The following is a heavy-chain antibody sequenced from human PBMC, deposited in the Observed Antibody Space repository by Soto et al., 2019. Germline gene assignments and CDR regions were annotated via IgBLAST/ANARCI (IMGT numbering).Heavy chain of an antibody. CDR2: VYYTGST. J-gene: IGHJ4*02. Sequence: SETLSLTCSVAFGSIIGSYWSWILQSPGKGLEWLGYVYYTGSTNYSPSLRSRVSISVDTSKNEFSLRLSSVTAADTAVYFCARSVAVPGEYIDYWGQGAKVTV. V-gene: IGHV4-59*01. CDR1: FGSIIGSY. D-gene: IGHD6-19*01. CDR3: ARSVAVPGEYIDY.